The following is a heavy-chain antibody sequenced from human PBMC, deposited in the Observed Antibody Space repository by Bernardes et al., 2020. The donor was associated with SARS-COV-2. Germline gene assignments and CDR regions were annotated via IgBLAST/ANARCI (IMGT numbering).Heavy chain of an antibody. J-gene: IGHJ3*02. Sequence: ASAKVSCKASGYTLCDYYMHWVRQDPGQGLEWMGWINPHSGGTNYAQKFQGRVTVTRDTSISTAYMELSRLTSDDTAVYYCARDLDRLYSGSRTDAFDIWGQGTMVTVSS. CDR2: INPHSGGT. D-gene: IGHD1-26*01. CDR3: ARDLDRLYSGSRTDAFDI. V-gene: IGHV1-2*02. CDR1: GYTLCDYY.